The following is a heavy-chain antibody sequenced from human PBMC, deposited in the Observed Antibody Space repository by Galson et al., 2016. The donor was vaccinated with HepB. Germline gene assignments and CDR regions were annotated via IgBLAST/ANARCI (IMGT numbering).Heavy chain of an antibody. J-gene: IGHJ4*02. V-gene: IGHV3-30*03. CDR2: ISYDGNNK. CDR1: GFTFSRYG. D-gene: IGHD5-18*01. Sequence: SLRLSCAASGFTFSRYGMHWVRQAPGKGLEWVAVISYDGNNKYYADSVKGRFTISRDISKNTLYLEMNSLRAEDTAVYYCARGGIQMWLPGYWGQGTLVTVSS. CDR3: ARGGIQMWLPGY.